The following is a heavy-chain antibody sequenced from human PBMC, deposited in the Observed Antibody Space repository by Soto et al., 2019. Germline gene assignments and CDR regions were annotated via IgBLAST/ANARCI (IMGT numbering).Heavy chain of an antibody. CDR3: ARVPPDDY. CDR1: GFTVSTNY. Sequence: EVQLVESGGGLVQPGGSLRLSGAASGFTVSTNYRSWVRQAPGKGLEWVSVIYSDDSTYYADSVKGRFTISRDNSKNALYLQMNSLRVEDSAVYYCARVPPDDYWGQGTLVTVSS. V-gene: IGHV3-66*01. J-gene: IGHJ4*02. CDR2: IYSDDST.